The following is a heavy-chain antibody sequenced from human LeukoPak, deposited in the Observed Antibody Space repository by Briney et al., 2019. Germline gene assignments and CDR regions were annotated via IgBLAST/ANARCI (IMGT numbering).Heavy chain of an antibody. J-gene: IGHJ4*02. CDR2: INTNTGNP. CDR3: AREGVLSHTPYYFDY. V-gene: IGHV7-4-1*02. Sequence: ASVKVSCKASGYTFTSYAMNWVRQAPGQGLERMGWINTNTGNPTYTQCFTGLFVFSLDTSVSTAYLQISSLKAEDTAVYYCAREGVLSHTPYYFDYWGQGTLVTVSS. D-gene: IGHD3-16*01. CDR1: GYTFTSYA.